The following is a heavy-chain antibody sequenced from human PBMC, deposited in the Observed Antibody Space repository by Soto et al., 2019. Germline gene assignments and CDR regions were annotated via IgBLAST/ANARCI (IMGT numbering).Heavy chain of an antibody. CDR3: SLVVVVAATDYFDY. V-gene: IGHV4-34*01. CDR1: GGSFSGYY. Sequence: PSETLSLTCAVYGGSFSGYYWSWIRQPPGKGLEWTGEINHSGSTNYNPSLKSRVTISVDTSKNQFSLKLSSVTAADTAVYYCSLVVVVAATDYFDYWGQGTLVTVSS. D-gene: IGHD2-15*01. CDR2: INHSGST. J-gene: IGHJ4*02.